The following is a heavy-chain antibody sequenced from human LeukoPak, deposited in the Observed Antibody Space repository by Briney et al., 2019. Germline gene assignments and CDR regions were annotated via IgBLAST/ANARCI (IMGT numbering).Heavy chain of an antibody. CDR2: IIPIFGTA. CDR1: GGTFTIYG. D-gene: IGHD2-15*01. J-gene: IGHJ5*02. V-gene: IGHV1-69*13. Sequence: SVKVSCKASGGTFTIYGISWVRQAPGQGLEWTGGIIPIFGTANYAQKFQGRVTITADESTSTAYMELSSLRSEDTAVYYCARAQSDCSGGSCYSPQPFDPWGQGTLVTVSS. CDR3: ARAQSDCSGGSCYSPQPFDP.